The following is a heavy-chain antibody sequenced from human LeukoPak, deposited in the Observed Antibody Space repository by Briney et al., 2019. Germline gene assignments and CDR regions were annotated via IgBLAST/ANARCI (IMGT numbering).Heavy chain of an antibody. CDR3: AREATVTVE. V-gene: IGHV1-2*02. D-gene: IGHD4-17*01. CDR1: GGTFSSYA. J-gene: IGHJ4*02. CDR2: INPNSGGA. Sequence: ASVKVSCKASGGTFSSYAISWVRQAPGQGLEWMGWINPNSGGANYAQKFQGRVTMTRDTSISTVYMELSRLRSDDTAVYYCAREATVTVEWGQGTLVTVSS.